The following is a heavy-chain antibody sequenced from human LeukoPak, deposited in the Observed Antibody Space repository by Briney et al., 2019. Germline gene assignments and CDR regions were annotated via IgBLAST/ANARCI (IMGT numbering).Heavy chain of an antibody. D-gene: IGHD3-10*01. J-gene: IGHJ6*02. CDR3: ARDVLYGSGPYYYYGMDV. V-gene: IGHV1-18*01. Sequence: ASVKVSCKASGYTFTSYGISWVRQAPGKGLEWMGWISAYNGNTNYAQKLQGRVTMTTDTSTSTAYMELRSLRSDDTAVYYCARDVLYGSGPYYYYGMDVWGQGTTVTVSS. CDR1: GYTFTSYG. CDR2: ISAYNGNT.